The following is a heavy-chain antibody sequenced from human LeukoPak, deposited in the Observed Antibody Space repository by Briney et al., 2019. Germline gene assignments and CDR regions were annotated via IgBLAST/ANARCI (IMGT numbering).Heavy chain of an antibody. Sequence: ASVKVPCKASGYTFTSYGISWVRQAPGQRLEWMGWISAYNGNTNYAQKLQGRVTMTTDTSTSTAYTELRSLRSDDTAVYYCARDLAPPTTAMDPFDYWGQGTLVTVSS. D-gene: IGHD5-18*01. CDR2: ISAYNGNT. V-gene: IGHV1-18*01. CDR1: GYTFTSYG. CDR3: ARDLAPPTTAMDPFDY. J-gene: IGHJ4*02.